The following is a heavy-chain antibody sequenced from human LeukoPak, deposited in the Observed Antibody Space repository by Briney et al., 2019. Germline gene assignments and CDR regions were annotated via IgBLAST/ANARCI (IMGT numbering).Heavy chain of an antibody. V-gene: IGHV3-21*01. Sequence: GGSLRLSCAASGFTFSRYSMNWVRQAPGKGLEWVSSISSSSSYIYYADSVKGRFTISRDNAKNSLYLQMNSLRAEDTAVYYCARGNRVVVVPAAVLYYYYGMDVWGQGPTVTVSS. J-gene: IGHJ6*02. CDR3: ARGNRVVVVPAAVLYYYYGMDV. D-gene: IGHD2-2*01. CDR2: ISSSSSYI. CDR1: GFTFSRYS.